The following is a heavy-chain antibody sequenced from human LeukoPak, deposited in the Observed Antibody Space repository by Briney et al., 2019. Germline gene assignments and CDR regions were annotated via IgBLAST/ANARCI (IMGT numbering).Heavy chain of an antibody. D-gene: IGHD6-13*01. Sequence: PGRSLRLSSAASEFTFSTYGMHWVRQAPGKGLEWVAVISYDGSYKFYADSVKGRFTISRDNSKSTLYLQMNSLRAEDTAVYYCAKDRYSGLNTIDYWSQGTLVTVSS. CDR3: AKDRYSGLNTIDY. V-gene: IGHV3-30*18. CDR1: EFTFSTYG. J-gene: IGHJ4*02. CDR2: ISYDGSYK.